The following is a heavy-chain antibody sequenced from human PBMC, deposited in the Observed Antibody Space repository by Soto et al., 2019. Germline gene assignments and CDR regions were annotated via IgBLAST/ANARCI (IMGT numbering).Heavy chain of an antibody. CDR3: AISPLRSGQFDY. V-gene: IGHV3-23*01. Sequence: VQLLESGGGLVQPGGSLRLSCAASGFTFSSYAMSWVRQAPGKGLEWVSAISGSGGSTYYAVSVKGRFTISRDNSKNTQYLQMTSLRAEDTAVYYCAISPLRSGQFDYWGQGTLVTVSS. CDR1: GFTFSSYA. CDR2: ISGSGGST. J-gene: IGHJ4*02. D-gene: IGHD3-10*01.